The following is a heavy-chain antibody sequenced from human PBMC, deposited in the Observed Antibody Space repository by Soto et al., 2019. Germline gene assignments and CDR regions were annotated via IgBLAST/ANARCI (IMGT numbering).Heavy chain of an antibody. CDR3: AIFIRCKTTRCHFAY. J-gene: IGHJ1*01. CDR1: GGSISSSSYY. D-gene: IGHD2-2*01. V-gene: IGHV4-39*01. CDR2: VYYSGTT. Sequence: PSETLSLTCTVSGGSISSSSYYWAWVRQPPGKGLEWIGSVYYSGTTYYNPSLKSRVTISEDTSKNQFSLKLSSVTAADTAVFYCAIFIRCKTTRCHFAYRAQGTLV.